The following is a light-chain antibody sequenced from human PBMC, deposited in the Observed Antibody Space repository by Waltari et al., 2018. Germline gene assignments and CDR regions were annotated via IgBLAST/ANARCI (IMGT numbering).Light chain of an antibody. V-gene: IGLV6-57*02. J-gene: IGLJ2*01. CDR1: GGSVPSHF. CDR3: QSSDSNNHVV. CDR2: EDN. Sequence: NFMLTQPPFVSESPGNTFTLSSPGSGGSVPSHFWHWYQQRPGSAPSSVIYEDNQRPSGVPDRFSGSIDRSSNSASLTISGLKTEDEADYYCQSSDSNNHVVFGGGTKLTVL.